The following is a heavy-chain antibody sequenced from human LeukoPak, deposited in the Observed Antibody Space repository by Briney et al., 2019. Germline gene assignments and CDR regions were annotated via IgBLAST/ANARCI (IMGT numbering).Heavy chain of an antibody. CDR2: MNPNSGNT. D-gene: IGHD1-14*01. J-gene: IGHJ6*02. Sequence: ASVKVSCKASGGTFSSYAINWVRQATGQGLEWMGWMNPNSGNTGYAQKFQGRVTMTRNTSISTAYMELSSLRSEDTAVYYCARVPVSDYGMDVWGQGTTVTVSS. CDR1: GGTFSSYA. CDR3: ARVPVSDYGMDV. V-gene: IGHV1-8*02.